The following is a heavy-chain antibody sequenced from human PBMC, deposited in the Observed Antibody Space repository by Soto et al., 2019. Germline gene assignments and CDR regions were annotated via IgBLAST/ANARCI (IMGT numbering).Heavy chain of an antibody. CDR2: ISAGGGTT. CDR1: GVTFSRNA. Sequence: GGSLRLSCGGSGVTFSRNAMSWVRQAPGKGLEWVAGISAGGGTTYYADSVKGRFTISRDNPKNTLYLQLNSLRAEDTAVYYCAKVYCNSASCRGIFDYWGQGAQVTVSS. V-gene: IGHV3-23*01. D-gene: IGHD2-2*01. CDR3: AKVYCNSASCRGIFDY. J-gene: IGHJ4*02.